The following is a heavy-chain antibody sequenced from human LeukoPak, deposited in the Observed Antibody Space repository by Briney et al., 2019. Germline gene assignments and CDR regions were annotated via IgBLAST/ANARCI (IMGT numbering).Heavy chain of an antibody. J-gene: IGHJ4*02. CDR3: AKLMDFSGEEFDY. V-gene: IGHV3-23*01. D-gene: IGHD3-3*01. Sequence: GGSLRLSCAASGFTFSSYAMSWVRQAPGKGLEWVSAISGSGGSTYYADSVKGRFTISRDNSKNTLYLQMNSLRAVDTAVYYCAKLMDFSGEEFDYWGQGTLVTVSS. CDR1: GFTFSSYA. CDR2: ISGSGGST.